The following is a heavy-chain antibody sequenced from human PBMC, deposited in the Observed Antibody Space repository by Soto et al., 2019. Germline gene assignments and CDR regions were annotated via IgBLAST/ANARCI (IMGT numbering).Heavy chain of an antibody. Sequence: QVQLQQWGAGLLKPSETLSLNCAVYGGSFSGYYWSWIRQPPGKGLEWIGEINHRGSINYNPSLKSRVPMAVDTSKNQFSLKLNSVTAAETAVFYCARGSRMTIPAASGRDYYYHGLDVWGQGTAVTVSS. CDR1: GGSFSGYY. J-gene: IGHJ6*02. D-gene: IGHD3-9*01. V-gene: IGHV4-34*01. CDR2: INHRGSI. CDR3: ARGSRMTIPAASGRDYYYHGLDV.